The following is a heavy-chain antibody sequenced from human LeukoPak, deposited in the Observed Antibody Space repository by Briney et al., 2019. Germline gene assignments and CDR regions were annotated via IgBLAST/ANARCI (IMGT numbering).Heavy chain of an antibody. CDR2: IYSGGSS. J-gene: IGHJ4*02. D-gene: IGHD1-26*01. CDR3: ARNSGSYPYYFDY. V-gene: IGHV3-66*02. CDR1: GFTVTSNY. Sequence: GESLRLSCAASGFTVTSNYMSWVRQAPGKGLEWVSVIYSGGSSYYADSVKGRFTISRDNSKNTLYLQMNSLRADDTAVYYCARNSGSYPYYFDYWGQGTLVTVSS.